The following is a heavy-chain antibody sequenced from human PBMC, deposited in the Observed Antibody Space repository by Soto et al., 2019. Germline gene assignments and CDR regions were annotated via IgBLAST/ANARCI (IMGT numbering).Heavy chain of an antibody. CDR1: GYTFTNYA. J-gene: IGHJ5*02. D-gene: IGHD2-8*02. CDR2: INTGNSNT. CDR3: ARSGGGYCTGGVCHANNWVDP. Sequence: ASVKVSCKTSGYTFTNYAIHWVRQAPGQRLEWTGWINTGNSNTRYSQKFQNRITITRDTTASTAYLELSSLRSEDTAVYYCARSGGGYCTGGVCHANNWVDPWGQGTLVTVSS. V-gene: IGHV1-3*04.